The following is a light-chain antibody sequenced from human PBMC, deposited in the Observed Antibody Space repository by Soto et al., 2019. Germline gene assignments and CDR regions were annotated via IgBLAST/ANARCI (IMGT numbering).Light chain of an antibody. CDR2: DAS. Sequence: EIVLTQSPATLSLSPGERATLSCRASQSVSSYLAWYQQKPGQAPRLLIYDASSRATGIPARFTGSVSKTDSTLTISRLEPEDFAVYYSQQSSNRPPYTLGQGTNLHIK. CDR1: QSVSSY. CDR3: QQSSNRPPYT. J-gene: IGKJ2*01. V-gene: IGKV3-11*01.